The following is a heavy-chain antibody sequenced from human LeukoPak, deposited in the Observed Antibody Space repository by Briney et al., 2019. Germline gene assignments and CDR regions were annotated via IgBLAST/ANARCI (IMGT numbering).Heavy chain of an antibody. CDR3: ARDLHTYNWSAFDI. CDR2: ISYDGSNK. J-gene: IGHJ3*02. Sequence: GRSLRLSCAASGFTFSSYAMHWVRQAPGKGLEWVAVISYDGSNKYYADSVKGRFTISRDNSKNRLYLQMNSLRAEDTAVYYCARDLHTYNWSAFDIWGQGTMVTVSS. D-gene: IGHD1-20*01. V-gene: IGHV3-30*04. CDR1: GFTFSSYA.